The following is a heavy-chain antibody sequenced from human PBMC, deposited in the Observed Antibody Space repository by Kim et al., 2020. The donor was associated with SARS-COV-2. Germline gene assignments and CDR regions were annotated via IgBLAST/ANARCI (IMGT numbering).Heavy chain of an antibody. CDR3: ARDWVGATRPARFDP. V-gene: IGHV1-69*13. J-gene: IGHJ5*02. CDR1: GGTFSSYA. CDR2: IIPIFGTA. D-gene: IGHD1-26*01. Sequence: SVKVSCKASGGTFSSYAISWVRQAPGQGLEWMGGIIPIFGTAHYAQKFQGRVTITADESTSTAYMELSSLRSEDTAVYYCARDWVGATRPARFDPWGQGTLVTVSS.